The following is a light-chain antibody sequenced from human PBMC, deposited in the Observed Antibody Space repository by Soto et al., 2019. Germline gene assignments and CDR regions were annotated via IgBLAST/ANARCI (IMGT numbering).Light chain of an antibody. V-gene: IGKV3-11*01. J-gene: IGKJ1*01. CDR2: DAS. CDR1: QSVSSY. CDR3: QQRSNWPWT. Sequence: EIVLTQSPATLSLSPGERATLSCRASQSVSSYLAWYPQKRGQAPRLLIYDASNRATGIPARFSGSASGTDFTLTISSLEPEDFAVYYCQQRSNWPWTFGQGTKVEIK.